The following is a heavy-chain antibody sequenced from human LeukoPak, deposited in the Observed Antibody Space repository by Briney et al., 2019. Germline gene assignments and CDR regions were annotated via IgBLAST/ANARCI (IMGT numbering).Heavy chain of an antibody. CDR3: ARVGHEEDTVDY. D-gene: IGHD5-18*01. CDR2: IYTSGST. Sequence: SETLSLTCTVSGGSISSYYWSWIRQPAGKGLEWIGRIYTSGSTNYNPSLKSRVTMSVDTSKNQFSLKMSAVTAADTAVYYCARVGHEEDTVDYWGQGTLVTVSS. J-gene: IGHJ4*02. V-gene: IGHV4-4*07. CDR1: GGSISSYY.